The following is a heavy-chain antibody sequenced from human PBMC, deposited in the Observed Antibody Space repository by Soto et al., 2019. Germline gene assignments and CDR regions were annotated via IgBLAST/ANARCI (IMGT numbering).Heavy chain of an antibody. CDR3: ARGPDYDSSGYYFPLDY. V-gene: IGHV3-7*03. Sequence: PGGSLRLSCAASGFTFSSYWMSWVRQAPGKGLEWVANIKQDGSEKYYVDSVEGRFTISRDNAKNSLYLQMNSLRAEDTAVYYCARGPDYDSSGYYFPLDYWGQGTLVTVSS. J-gene: IGHJ4*02. CDR2: IKQDGSEK. D-gene: IGHD3-22*01. CDR1: GFTFSSYW.